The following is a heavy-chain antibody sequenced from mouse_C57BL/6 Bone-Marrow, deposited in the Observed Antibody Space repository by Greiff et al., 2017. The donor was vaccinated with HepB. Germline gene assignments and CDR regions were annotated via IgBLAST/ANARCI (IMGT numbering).Heavy chain of an antibody. CDR1: GYAFSSSW. CDR2: INPGDGDT. D-gene: IGHD1-1*01. V-gene: IGHV1-82*01. CDR3: ARSSYYYGSSYGDY. J-gene: IGHJ2*01. Sequence: QVQLQQSGPELVKPGASVKISCKASGYAFSSSWMNWVKQRPGKGLEWIGRINPGDGDTNYNGKFKGKATLTADKSSSTAYMQLSSLTSEDSAVYFCARSSYYYGSSYGDYWGQGTTLTVSS.